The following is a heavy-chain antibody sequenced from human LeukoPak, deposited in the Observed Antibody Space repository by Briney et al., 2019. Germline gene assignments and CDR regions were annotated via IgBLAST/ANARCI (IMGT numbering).Heavy chain of an antibody. CDR2: IYTSGST. Sequence: PSETLSLTCTVSGGSISSYYWSWIRQPAGKGLEWIGRIYTSGSTNYNPSLKSRVTISIDTSKNQFSLNLTSVTAADTAVYYCARDIGGHNWFDPWGQGTLVTVSS. V-gene: IGHV4-4*07. D-gene: IGHD3-10*01. CDR3: ARDIGGHNWFDP. J-gene: IGHJ5*02. CDR1: GGSISSYY.